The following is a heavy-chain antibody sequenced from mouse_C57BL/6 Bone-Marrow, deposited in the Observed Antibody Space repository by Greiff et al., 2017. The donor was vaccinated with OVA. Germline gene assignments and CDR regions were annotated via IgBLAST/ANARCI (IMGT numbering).Heavy chain of an antibody. D-gene: IGHD2-4*01. J-gene: IGHJ3*01. V-gene: IGHV5-12*01. CDR2: ISNGGGST. Sequence: EVMLVESGGGLVQPGGSLKLSCAASGFTFSDYYMYWVRQTPEKRLEWVAYISNGGGSTYYPDTVKGRFTISRDNAKNTLYLQMSRLKSEDTAMYYCARHGIYYEIAYWGQGTLVTVSA. CDR3: ARHGIYYEIAY. CDR1: GFTFSDYY.